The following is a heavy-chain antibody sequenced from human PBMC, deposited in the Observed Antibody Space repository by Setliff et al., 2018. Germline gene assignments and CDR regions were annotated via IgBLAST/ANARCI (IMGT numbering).Heavy chain of an antibody. V-gene: IGHV1-18*01. J-gene: IGHJ4*02. CDR3: ARGRGPDIVVTIPGDY. Sequence: ASVKVSCKTSGYNFITLGINWVRQAPGQGLEWVGWISPYSGKTDYAQKFQGRVIMTIDSSTSIAYMGLKTLRSDDTAVYYCARGRGPDIVVTIPGDYWGQGTQVTVSS. CDR2: ISPYSGKT. CDR1: GYNFITLG. D-gene: IGHD2-15*01.